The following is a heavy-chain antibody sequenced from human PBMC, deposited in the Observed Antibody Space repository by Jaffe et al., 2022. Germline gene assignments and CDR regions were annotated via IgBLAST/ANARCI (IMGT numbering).Heavy chain of an antibody. CDR1: GGSISSGSYY. J-gene: IGHJ5*02. Sequence: QVQLQESGPGLVKPSQTLSLTCTVSGGSISSGSYYWSWIRQPAGKGLEWIGRIYTSGSTNYNPSLKSRVTISVDTSKNQFSLKLSSVTAADTAVYYCARSPYSGSYHNWFDPWGQGTLVTVSS. V-gene: IGHV4-61*02. D-gene: IGHD1-26*01. CDR2: IYTSGST. CDR3: ARSPYSGSYHNWFDP.